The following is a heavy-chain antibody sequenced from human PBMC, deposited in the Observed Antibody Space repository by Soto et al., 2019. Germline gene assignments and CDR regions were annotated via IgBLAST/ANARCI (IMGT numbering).Heavy chain of an antibody. V-gene: IGHV3-30-3*01. D-gene: IGHD4-17*01. J-gene: IGHJ6*02. Sequence: GGSLRLSCAASGFTFSSYAMHWVRQAPGKGLEWVVVISYDGSNKYYADSVKGRFTISRDNSKNTLYLQMNSLRAEDTAVYYCASGDYSYYYGMDVWGQGTTVTVSS. CDR3: ASGDYSYYYGMDV. CDR2: ISYDGSNK. CDR1: GFTFSSYA.